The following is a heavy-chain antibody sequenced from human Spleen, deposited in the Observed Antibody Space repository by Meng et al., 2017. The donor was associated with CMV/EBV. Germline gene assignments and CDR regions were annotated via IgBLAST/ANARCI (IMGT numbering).Heavy chain of an antibody. CDR3: ARDVFSSGFELDY. Sequence: SGVSITSGDYYWSWIRQPPGKGLEWIGYIYYSGSTFYNPSLQSRLFVSVHTSKNQFSLKLTSVTAADTAVYYCARDVFSSGFELDYWGQGTLVTVSS. D-gene: IGHD3-3*01. CDR1: GVSITSGDYY. J-gene: IGHJ4*02. V-gene: IGHV4-30-4*08. CDR2: IYYSGST.